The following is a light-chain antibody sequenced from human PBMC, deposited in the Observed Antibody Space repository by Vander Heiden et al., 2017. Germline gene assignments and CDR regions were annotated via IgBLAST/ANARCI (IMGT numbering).Light chain of an antibody. Sequence: VSGSPGQSITISCTGTGSDVGSDHLVSWYQHDPCQATTLLISEVNKLHSGVSYRFSGSKSGNTASLTISGLQAEVEAAYYCSSYAGSNTYVFGSGTKVTVL. CDR2: EVN. J-gene: IGLJ1*01. CDR3: SSYAGSNTYV. CDR1: GSDVGSDHL. V-gene: IGLV2-23*02.